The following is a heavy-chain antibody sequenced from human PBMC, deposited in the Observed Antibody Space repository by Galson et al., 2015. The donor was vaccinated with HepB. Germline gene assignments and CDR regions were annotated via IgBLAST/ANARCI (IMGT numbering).Heavy chain of an antibody. Sequence: SVKVSCKASGYTFTSYGISWVRQAPGQGLEWMGWISAYNGNTNYAQKLQGRVTMTTDTSTSTAYMELRSLRSDDTAVYYCARLRDIVVVPAATKGGVYGMDVWGQGTTVTVSS. J-gene: IGHJ6*02. CDR2: ISAYNGNT. CDR3: ARLRDIVVVPAATKGGVYGMDV. CDR1: GYTFTSYG. D-gene: IGHD2-2*01. V-gene: IGHV1-18*04.